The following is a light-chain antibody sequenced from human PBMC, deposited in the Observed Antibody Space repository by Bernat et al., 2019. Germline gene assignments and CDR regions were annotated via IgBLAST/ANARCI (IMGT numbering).Light chain of an antibody. CDR1: SSDVGGYNY. J-gene: IGLJ2*01. V-gene: IGLV2-8*01. CDR3: SSYAGSNNWV. CDR2: EVS. Sequence: QSALTQPPSASGSPGQSVTISCTGTSSDVGGYNYVSRYQQHPGKAPKLMIYEVSKRPSGVPDRFSGSKSGNTASLTVSGLQAEDEGDYYCSSYAGSNNWVFGGGTKLTVL.